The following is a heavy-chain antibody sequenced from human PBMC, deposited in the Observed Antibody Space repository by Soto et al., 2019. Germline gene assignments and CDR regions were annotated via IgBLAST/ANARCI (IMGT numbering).Heavy chain of an antibody. D-gene: IGHD1-26*01. CDR2: IYHSGST. CDR1: GGSISSGGYS. J-gene: IGHJ6*02. CDR3: ARVSGSYYYAMAV. Sequence: PSETLSLTCAVSGGSISSGGYSWSWIRQPPGKGLEWIGYIYHSGSTYYNPSLKSRISISVDTSKNQFSLNLSSVTAADTAVYYCARVSGSYYYAMAVWGQGTTVTVSS. V-gene: IGHV4-30-2*01.